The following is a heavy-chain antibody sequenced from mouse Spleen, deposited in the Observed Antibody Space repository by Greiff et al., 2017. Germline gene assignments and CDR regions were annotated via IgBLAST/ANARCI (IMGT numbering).Heavy chain of an antibody. D-gene: IGHD3-1*01. Sequence: VQLQQSGPELVKPGASVKISCKASGYTFTDYYMNWVKQSHGKSLEWIGDINPNNGGTSYNQKFKGKATLTVDKSSSTAYMELRSLTSEDSAVYYCARELGTGPFAYWGQGTLVTVSA. J-gene: IGHJ3*01. V-gene: IGHV1-26*01. CDR3: ARELGTGPFAY. CDR1: GYTFTDYY. CDR2: INPNNGGT.